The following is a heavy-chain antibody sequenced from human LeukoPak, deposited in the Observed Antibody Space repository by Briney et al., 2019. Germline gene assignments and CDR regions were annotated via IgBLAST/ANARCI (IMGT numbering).Heavy chain of an antibody. Sequence: PGGSLRLSCAASGFTFSSYAMSWVRQAPGKGLEWVSAISGSGGSTYYADSVKGRFTIPRDNSKNTLYLQMNSLRAEDTAVYYCAKIPHVVPAAISSCWGQGTLVTVSS. J-gene: IGHJ4*02. D-gene: IGHD2-2*02. CDR1: GFTFSSYA. V-gene: IGHV3-23*01. CDR3: AKIPHVVPAAISSC. CDR2: ISGSGGST.